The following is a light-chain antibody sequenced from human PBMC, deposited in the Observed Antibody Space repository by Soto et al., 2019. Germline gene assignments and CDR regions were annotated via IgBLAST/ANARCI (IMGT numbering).Light chain of an antibody. Sequence: DIKMTQSPSSLSASVGGRVTLTCQASEDVSDYVNWYQQKPGRAPKLLIFDASKLETGVPSRFSGRGSGTDFSFTIRDLQPEDFATYYCQLYKNVILTFGGGTRVDI. CDR3: QLYKNVILT. V-gene: IGKV1-33*01. CDR1: EDVSDY. J-gene: IGKJ4*01. CDR2: DAS.